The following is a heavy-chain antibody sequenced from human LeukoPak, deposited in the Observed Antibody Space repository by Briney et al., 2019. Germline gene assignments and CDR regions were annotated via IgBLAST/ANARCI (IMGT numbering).Heavy chain of an antibody. Sequence: GGSLRLSCAASGFTFSSYAMSWVRQAPGKGLEWVANIKQDGSEKYYVDSVKGRFTISRDNSKNTLYLEMNSLRAEDTAVYYCAKDIGSYYDYWGQGILVTVSS. CDR2: IKQDGSEK. CDR3: AKDIGSYYDY. CDR1: GFTFSSYA. D-gene: IGHD3-10*01. V-gene: IGHV3-7*01. J-gene: IGHJ4*02.